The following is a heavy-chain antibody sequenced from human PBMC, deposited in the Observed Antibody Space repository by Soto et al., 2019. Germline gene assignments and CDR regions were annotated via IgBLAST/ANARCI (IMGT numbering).Heavy chain of an antibody. Sequence: QVQLVESGGGVVQPGRSLRLSCAASGFTFSSYAMHWVRQAPGKGLEWVAVISYDGSNKYYADSVKGRFTISRDNSKNTLYLQMNSLRAEDTAVYSCARGYCISTSCYYYYYGMDVWGQGTTVTVSS. J-gene: IGHJ6*02. D-gene: IGHD2-2*01. CDR3: ARGYCISTSCYYYYYGMDV. CDR2: ISYDGSNK. CDR1: GFTFSSYA. V-gene: IGHV3-30-3*01.